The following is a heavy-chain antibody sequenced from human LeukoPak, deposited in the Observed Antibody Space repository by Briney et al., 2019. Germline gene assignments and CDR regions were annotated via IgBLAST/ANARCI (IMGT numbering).Heavy chain of an antibody. CDR3: ARGLRFLEWLIPRNWFDP. V-gene: IGHV4-34*01. Sequence: GSLRLSCAASGFTVSNNYISWVRQPPGKGLEWIGEINHSGSTNYNPSLKSRVTISVDTSKNQFSLKLSSVTAADTAVYYCARGLRFLEWLIPRNWFDPWGQGTLVTVSS. D-gene: IGHD3-3*01. CDR1: GFTVSNNY. CDR2: INHSGST. J-gene: IGHJ5*02.